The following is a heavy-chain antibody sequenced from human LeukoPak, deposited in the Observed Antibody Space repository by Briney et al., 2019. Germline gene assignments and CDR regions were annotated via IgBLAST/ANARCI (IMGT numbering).Heavy chain of an antibody. CDR1: GFTFRSPW. CDR2: INEDGSQK. Sequence: GGSLRLSCVESGFTFRSPWMAWLRQAPEKGLEWVVNINEDGSQKYYLGSVTGRFTISRDNAKNSLYLQMNSLSAEDTAMYYCARDGGWHRFDYWGQGTLVIVSS. D-gene: IGHD6-19*01. CDR3: ARDGGWHRFDY. J-gene: IGHJ4*02. V-gene: IGHV3-7*03.